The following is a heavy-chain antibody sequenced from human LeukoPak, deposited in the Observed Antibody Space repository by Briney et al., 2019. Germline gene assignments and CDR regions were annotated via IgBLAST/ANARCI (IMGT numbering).Heavy chain of an antibody. J-gene: IGHJ5*02. D-gene: IGHD3-3*02. Sequence: GGSLRLSCAGSGFTFSDYNINWVRQAPGKGLEWVSSFSSISGGIYYADSVKGRFTVSRDNAKNSLYLQMSSLRVEDTAIYYCARGSFVRPNWFDPWGQGTLVTVSS. CDR2: FSSISGGI. CDR1: GFTFSDYN. V-gene: IGHV3-21*06. CDR3: ARGSFVRPNWFDP.